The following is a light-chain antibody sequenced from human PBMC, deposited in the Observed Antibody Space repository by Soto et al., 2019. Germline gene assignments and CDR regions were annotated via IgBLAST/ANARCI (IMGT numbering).Light chain of an antibody. J-gene: IGKJ1*01. CDR3: QQYNSYLGT. CDR1: QGIRSY. V-gene: IGKV1-16*01. Sequence: IQGTQSLSSVCASVGDRVSVACRASQGIRSYLAWNQQNPGKASKTVIYAASTSQSRVPSSFRGRRSRPDVTLTVSSLQPDDFATHYCQQYNSYLGTFGQGTKVDI. CDR2: AAS.